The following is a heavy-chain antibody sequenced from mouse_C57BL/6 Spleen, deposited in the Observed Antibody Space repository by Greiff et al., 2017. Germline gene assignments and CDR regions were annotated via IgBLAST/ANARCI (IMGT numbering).Heavy chain of an antibody. CDR2: IYPGSGST. CDR3: ARFDYVGFDY. V-gene: IGHV1-55*01. Sequence: QVQLQQPGAELVKPGASVKMSCKASGYTFTSYWITWVKQRPGQGLEWIGDIYPGSGSTNYNEKFKSKATLTVGTSSSTAYMQLSSLTSEDSAVYYCARFDYVGFDYWGQGTALAVSS. D-gene: IGHD2-4*01. J-gene: IGHJ2*01. CDR1: GYTFTSYW.